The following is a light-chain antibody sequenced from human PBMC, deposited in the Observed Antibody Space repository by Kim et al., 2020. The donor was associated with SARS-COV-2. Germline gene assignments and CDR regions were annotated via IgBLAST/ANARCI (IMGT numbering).Light chain of an antibody. Sequence: QSVTISCTGTSSDVGAYNYVSWYQQLPGKAPKLMIYEVTKRPSGVPDRFSGSKSGNTASLTVSGLQAEDEADYYCSSYAGSNNLYVFGTGTKVTVL. CDR2: EVT. CDR3: SSYAGSNNLYV. J-gene: IGLJ1*01. V-gene: IGLV2-8*01. CDR1: SSDVGAYNY.